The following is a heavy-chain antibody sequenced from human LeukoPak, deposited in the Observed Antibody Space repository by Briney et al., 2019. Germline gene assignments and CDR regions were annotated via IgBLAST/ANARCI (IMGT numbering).Heavy chain of an antibody. V-gene: IGHV1-69*05. CDR2: IIATYGTP. CDR1: GGTFNSYG. D-gene: IGHD1-26*01. Sequence: APVKVSCKASGGTFNSYGISWVRQAPGQGLQWMGGIIATYGTPNYAQKFQGRVTITMDESTITAYMELTSLRSEDTAVYYCAKGGSYYTEYFHHWGQGTLVTVSS. J-gene: IGHJ1*01. CDR3: AKGGSYYTEYFHH.